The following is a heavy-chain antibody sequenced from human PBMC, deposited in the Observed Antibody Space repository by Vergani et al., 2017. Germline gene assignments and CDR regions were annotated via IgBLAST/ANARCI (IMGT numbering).Heavy chain of an antibody. CDR1: GVSVSSTAFY. CDR2: IYGSGNI. J-gene: IGHJ5*02. V-gene: IGHV4-61*02. Sequence: QVQLQESGPGLVKPSQTLSLTCSVSGVSVSSTAFYWNWIRQPAGKGLEWIGRIYGSGNINYNPSLESRVTISRDTSKNQFSLKVHSVTAADTAVYYCAREGRNYYGSGSYTPPGFPFDPWGQGTLVTVSS. D-gene: IGHD3-10*01. CDR3: AREGRNYYGSGSYTPPGFPFDP.